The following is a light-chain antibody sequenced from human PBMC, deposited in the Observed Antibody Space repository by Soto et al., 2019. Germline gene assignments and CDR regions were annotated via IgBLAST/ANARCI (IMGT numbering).Light chain of an antibody. CDR3: QQYGSSGT. CDR1: QSVSNNY. V-gene: IGKV3-20*01. Sequence: EIVLTQSPGTLSLSPGERATLSCRASQSVSNNYLASYQQKPGQAPRLLIYRASNRATDIPDRFSGSGSGTDFTLTISRLETKDFAVYYWQQYGSSGTFGQGTKVEIK. J-gene: IGKJ1*01. CDR2: RAS.